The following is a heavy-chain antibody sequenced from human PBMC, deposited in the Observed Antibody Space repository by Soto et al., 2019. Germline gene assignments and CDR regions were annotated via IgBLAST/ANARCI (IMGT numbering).Heavy chain of an antibody. CDR3: ARGRALCGGDCYSACDL. J-gene: IGHJ2*01. D-gene: IGHD2-21*02. Sequence: QVQLVQSGAEVKKPGASVKVSCKASGYTFTSYGISWLRQAPGQGLEWMGWISAYNGNTNYAQKLQGRVTMTTDTPTSIAYMELRSLRSLDTDVYYCARGRALCGGDCYSACDLWGRGTLVTVSS. CDR2: ISAYNGNT. V-gene: IGHV1-18*01. CDR1: GYTFTSYG.